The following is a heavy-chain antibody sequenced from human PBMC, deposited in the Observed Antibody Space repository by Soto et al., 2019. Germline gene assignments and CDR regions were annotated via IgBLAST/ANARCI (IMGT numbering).Heavy chain of an antibody. CDR2: INHSGST. J-gene: IGHJ6*02. Sequence: PSETLSLTCAVYGGSFSGYYWSWIRQPPGKGLEWIGEINHSGSTNYNPSLKSRVTISVDTSKNQFSLKLSSVTAADTAVYYCARGGGSGSYYNRGHYYYGMDVWGQGTTVTVSS. CDR1: GGSFSGYY. CDR3: ARGGGSGSYYNRGHYYYGMDV. D-gene: IGHD3-10*01. V-gene: IGHV4-34*01.